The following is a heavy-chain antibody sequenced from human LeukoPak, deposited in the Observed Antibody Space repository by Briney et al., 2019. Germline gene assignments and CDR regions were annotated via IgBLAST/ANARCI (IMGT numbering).Heavy chain of an antibody. CDR1: GFTFSNAW. D-gene: IGHD5-24*01. CDR3: TTESRQDGYKFDY. CDR2: IKSKTDGGTT. Sequence: GGSLRLSCAASGFTFSNAWMSWVRQAPGKGLEWVGRIKSKTDGGTTDYAAPVKGRFTISRDDSKNTLYLQMNGLKTEDTAVYYCTTESRQDGYKFDYWGQGTLVTVSS. V-gene: IGHV3-15*01. J-gene: IGHJ4*02.